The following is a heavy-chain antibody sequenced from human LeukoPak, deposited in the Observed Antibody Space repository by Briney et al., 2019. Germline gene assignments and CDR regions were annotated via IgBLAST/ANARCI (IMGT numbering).Heavy chain of an antibody. CDR2: IYYSGST. V-gene: IGHV4-39*01. D-gene: IGHD1-26*01. CDR3: ARREVGANFDY. Sequence: PSETLSLTCTVSGGSISSSSYYWGWIRQPPGKGLEWIGSIYYSGSTYYNPSLKSRVAISVDTSKNQFSLKLSSATAADTAVYYCARREVGANFDYWGQGTLVTVSS. J-gene: IGHJ4*02. CDR1: GGSISSSSYY.